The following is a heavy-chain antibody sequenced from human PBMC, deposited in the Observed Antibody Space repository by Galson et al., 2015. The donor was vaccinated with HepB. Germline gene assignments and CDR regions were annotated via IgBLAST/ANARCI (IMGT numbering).Heavy chain of an antibody. CDR3: ARHSYYDGSGYYDVEVRGSINDY. J-gene: IGHJ4*02. V-gene: IGHV5-51*01. CDR1: GYSFTSYW. D-gene: IGHD3-22*01. Sequence: SGAEVKKPGESLKISCKGSGYSFTSYWSGWVRQMHGKGLEWMGIIYPGDSDTRYSPSFHGQVTISADKSISTAYLQWSSLKASDTAMYYCARHSYYDGSGYYDVEVRGSINDYWGQGTLVTVSS. CDR2: IYPGDSDT.